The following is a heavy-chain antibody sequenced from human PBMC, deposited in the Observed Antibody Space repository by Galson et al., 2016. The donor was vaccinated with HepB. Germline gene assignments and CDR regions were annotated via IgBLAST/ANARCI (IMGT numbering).Heavy chain of an antibody. D-gene: IGHD6-19*01. J-gene: IGHJ6*02. CDR2: IYSSDIT. CDR3: AGGSYSSDWYFSGASVDPMDG. Sequence: SLRLSCAASGFAFNKAWLTWVRQAPGKGLEWVSVIYSSDITYYADSVKGRFIISRDNSKNTVYLQMNSLRAEDTAVYYCAGGSYSSDWYFSGASVDPMDGWGQGTSVTVSS. V-gene: IGHV3-53*01. CDR1: GFAFNKAW.